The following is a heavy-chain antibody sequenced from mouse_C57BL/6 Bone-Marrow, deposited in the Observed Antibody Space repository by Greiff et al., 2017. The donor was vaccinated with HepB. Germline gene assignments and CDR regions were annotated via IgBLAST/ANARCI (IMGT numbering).Heavy chain of an antibody. J-gene: IGHJ3*01. CDR2: IYPRSGNT. CDR1: GYTFTSYG. Sequence: VQRVESGAELARPGASVKLSCKASGYTFTSYGISWVKQRTGQGLEWIGEIYPRSGNTYYNEKFKGKATLTADKSSSTAYMELRSLTSEDSAVYFCAYHYGSSYRFAYWGQGTLVTVSA. D-gene: IGHD1-1*01. V-gene: IGHV1-81*01. CDR3: AYHYGSSYRFAY.